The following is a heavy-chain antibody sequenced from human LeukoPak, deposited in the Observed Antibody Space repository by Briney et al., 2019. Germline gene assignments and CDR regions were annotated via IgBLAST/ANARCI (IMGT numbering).Heavy chain of an antibody. V-gene: IGHV3-48*03. CDR3: ASLLTGYSNQIYDILTGYYNAQRDY. CDR1: GFTFSSYE. CDR2: ISSSGSTI. J-gene: IGHJ4*02. Sequence: GGSLRLSCAASGFTFSSYEMNWVRQAPGKGLEWVSYISSSGSTIYYADSVKGRFTISRDNAKNSLYLQMNSLRAEDTAVYYCASLLTGYSNQIYDILTGYYNAQRDYWGQGTLVTVSS. D-gene: IGHD3-9*01.